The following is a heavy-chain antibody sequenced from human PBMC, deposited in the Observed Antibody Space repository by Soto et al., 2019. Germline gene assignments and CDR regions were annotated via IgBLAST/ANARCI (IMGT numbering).Heavy chain of an antibody. CDR3: AKAGTPRDYYYMDV. Sequence: GGSLRLSCAASGFTFSSYGMHWVRQAPGKGLEWVAVISYDGSNKYYADSVKGRFTISRDNSKNTLYLQMNSLRAEDTAVYYRAKAGTPRDYYYMDVWGKGTTVTVSS. D-gene: IGHD1-1*01. CDR2: ISYDGSNK. J-gene: IGHJ6*03. CDR1: GFTFSSYG. V-gene: IGHV3-30*18.